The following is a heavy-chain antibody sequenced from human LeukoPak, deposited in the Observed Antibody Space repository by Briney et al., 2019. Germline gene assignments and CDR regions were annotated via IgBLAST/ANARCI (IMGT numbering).Heavy chain of an antibody. CDR3: AKHLGSHSFLFYYMDV. CDR1: QFTFSSFA. CDR2: LSGSGTAT. D-gene: IGHD2-21*01. Sequence: GGSLRLSCEASQFTFSSFAMSWIRQAPGTGLEWVSTLSGSGTATYYADSVKGRFTTSRDNSKDTLYLQMDNLRADDTAVYYCAKHLGSHSFLFYYMDVWGTGTSVIVSS. J-gene: IGHJ6*03. V-gene: IGHV3-23*01.